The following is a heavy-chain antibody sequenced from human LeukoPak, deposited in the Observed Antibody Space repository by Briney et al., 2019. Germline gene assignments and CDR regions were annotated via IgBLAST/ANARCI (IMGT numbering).Heavy chain of an antibody. D-gene: IGHD2-15*01. J-gene: IGHJ4*02. CDR1: GYTFTSYY. CDR3: ARENIVEYYFDY. Sequence: GASVKVSCKAPGYTFTSYYMHWVRQAPGQGLEWMGIINPSGGSTSYAQKFQGRVTMTRDTSTSTVYMELSSLRSEDTAVYYCARENIVEYYFDYWGQGTLVTVSS. V-gene: IGHV1-46*01. CDR2: INPSGGST.